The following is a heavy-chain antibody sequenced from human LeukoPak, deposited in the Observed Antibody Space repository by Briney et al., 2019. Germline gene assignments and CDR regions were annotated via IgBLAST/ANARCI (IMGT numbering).Heavy chain of an antibody. J-gene: IGHJ4*02. CDR2: INPSGGST. CDR1: GYTFISYG. V-gene: IGHV1-46*01. Sequence: RASVKVSCKASGYTFISYGISWVRQAPGQGLEWMGIINPSGGSTSYAQKFQGRVTMTRDMSTSTVYMELSSLRSEDTAVHYCARLLAVAGHWGQGTLVTVSS. CDR3: ARLLAVAGH. D-gene: IGHD6-19*01.